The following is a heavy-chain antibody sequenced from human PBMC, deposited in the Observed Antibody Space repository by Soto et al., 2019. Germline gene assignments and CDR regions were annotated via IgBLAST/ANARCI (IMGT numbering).Heavy chain of an antibody. V-gene: IGHV3-30-3*01. CDR3: AKGPLPISTPLWFDY. CDR2: ISYDGSNK. Sequence: QVQLVESGGGVVQPGRSLRLSCAASGFTFSSYAMHWVRQAPGKGLEWVAVISYDGSNKYYADSVKGRFTISRDNSKNTLYLQMNRLRAEDTAVYYCAKGPLPISTPLWFDYWGQGTLVTVSS. J-gene: IGHJ4*02. CDR1: GFTFSSYA. D-gene: IGHD2-2*01.